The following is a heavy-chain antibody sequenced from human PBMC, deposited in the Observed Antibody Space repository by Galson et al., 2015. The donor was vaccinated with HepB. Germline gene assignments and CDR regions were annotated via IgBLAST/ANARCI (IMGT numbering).Heavy chain of an antibody. D-gene: IGHD4/OR15-4a*01. Sequence: SLRLSCAASGFTFSSYWMSWVRQAPGKGLEWVANIEVDGSEEYYVDSVKGRFIISRDNAKSSLYLQMSNLRAKDTAVYYCARIGAKYYYYMGVWGRGTTVTVSS. J-gene: IGHJ6*03. CDR3: ARIGAKYYYYMGV. CDR1: GFTFSSYW. CDR2: IEVDGSEE. V-gene: IGHV3-7*01.